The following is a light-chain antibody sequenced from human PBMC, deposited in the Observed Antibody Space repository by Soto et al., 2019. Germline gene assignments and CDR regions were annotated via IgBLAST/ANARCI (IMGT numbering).Light chain of an antibody. J-gene: IGLJ2*01. CDR1: SSNIGNNY. CDR2: DNN. CDR3: GTWDSSLSAGV. V-gene: IGLV1-51*01. Sequence: SVLTQPPSVSAAPGQKVTISCSGSSSNIGNNYVSWYQQLQGAAPKLLIYDNNKRPSGIPDRFSGSKSGTSATLGITGLQTGDEADYYCGTWDSSLSAGVFGGGTQLTVL.